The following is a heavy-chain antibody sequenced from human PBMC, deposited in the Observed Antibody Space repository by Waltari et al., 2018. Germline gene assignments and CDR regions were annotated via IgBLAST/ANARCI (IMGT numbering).Heavy chain of an antibody. V-gene: IGHV3-30*02. D-gene: IGHD6-19*01. J-gene: IGHJ6*03. Sequence: QVQLVESGGGVVQPGGSLRLSCAASGFTFSSYGMHWVRQAPGKGLEWVAFIRYDGSNTYYADSVKGRFTISRDNSKNTLYLQMNSLRAEDTAVYYCAKQGAGSSYYYYYMDVWGKGTTVTVSS. CDR3: AKQGAGSSYYYYYMDV. CDR1: GFTFSSYG. CDR2: IRYDGSNT.